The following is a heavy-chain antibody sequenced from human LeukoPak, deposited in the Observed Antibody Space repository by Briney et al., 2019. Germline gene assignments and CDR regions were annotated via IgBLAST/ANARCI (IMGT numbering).Heavy chain of an antibody. CDR1: GFTFSSYA. Sequence: PGGSLRLSCAASGFTFSSYAMSWVRQAPGKGLEWVSAISGSGGSTYYADSVKGRFTISRDNSKNTLYLQMNSLRAEDTAVYYCAKDAKKGSQWLVESPPPADTFDIWGQGTMVTVSS. D-gene: IGHD6-19*01. V-gene: IGHV3-23*01. CDR3: AKDAKKGSQWLVESPPPADTFDI. J-gene: IGHJ3*02. CDR2: ISGSGGST.